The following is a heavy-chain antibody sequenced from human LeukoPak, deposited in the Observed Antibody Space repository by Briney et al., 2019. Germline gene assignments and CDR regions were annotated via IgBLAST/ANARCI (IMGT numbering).Heavy chain of an antibody. CDR3: AREEYYDSSGYYFRYFDY. D-gene: IGHD3-22*01. CDR2: IYYSGST. Sequence: SETLSLTCTVSGGSISSGDYYWSWIRQPPGKGLEWIGYIYYSGSTYYNPSLKSRVTISVDTSKNHFSLNLSSVTAADTAVYYCAREEYYDSSGYYFRYFDYWGQGTLVTVSS. CDR1: GGSISSGDYY. J-gene: IGHJ4*02. V-gene: IGHV4-30-4*08.